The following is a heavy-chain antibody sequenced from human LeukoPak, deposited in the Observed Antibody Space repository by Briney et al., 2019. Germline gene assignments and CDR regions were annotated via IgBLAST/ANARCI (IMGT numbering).Heavy chain of an antibody. J-gene: IGHJ4*02. CDR1: GFTVSSNY. Sequence: GGSLRLSCAASGFTVSSNYMSWVRQAPGKGLEWVSVIYSGGSTYYADSVKGRFTISRDNSKNTLYLQMNSLRAEDTAVYYCAKDGLGIWSRGYFDYWGQGTLVTVSS. CDR3: AKDGLGIWSRGYFDY. D-gene: IGHD7-27*01. V-gene: IGHV3-53*01. CDR2: IYSGGST.